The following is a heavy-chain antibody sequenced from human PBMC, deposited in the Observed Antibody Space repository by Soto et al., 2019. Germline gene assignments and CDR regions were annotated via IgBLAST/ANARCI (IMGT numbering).Heavy chain of an antibody. J-gene: IGHJ4*02. Sequence: QVQLVDSGGRVVQPGRSLRLSCAASGFTFSTDGMHWVRQAPGKGLEWVAVIWYDGSKEYYADSVKGRFTISRDNSKXXXXXXXXXXXXXXXXXXXXXXXXXXXXGSHFDYWGQGTLVTVSS. CDR3: XXXXXXXXGSHFDY. V-gene: IGHV3-33*01. D-gene: IGHD5-12*01. CDR2: IWYDGSKE. CDR1: GFTFSTDG.